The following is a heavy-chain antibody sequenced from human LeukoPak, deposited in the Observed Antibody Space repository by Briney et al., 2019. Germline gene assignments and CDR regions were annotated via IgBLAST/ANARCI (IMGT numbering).Heavy chain of an antibody. CDR1: GFTFSKYW. CDR2: INTDGTVT. J-gene: IGHJ4*02. Sequence: GGPLRLSCAASGFTFSKYWMLWVRQAPGKGLESVSRINTDGTVTTYADSVKGRFTVSRDNADNTMFLQMNSVRDEDTAVCYCATKQWLAPPPDSWGQGTPVTVSS. CDR3: ATKQWLAPPPDS. V-gene: IGHV3-74*01. D-gene: IGHD6-19*01.